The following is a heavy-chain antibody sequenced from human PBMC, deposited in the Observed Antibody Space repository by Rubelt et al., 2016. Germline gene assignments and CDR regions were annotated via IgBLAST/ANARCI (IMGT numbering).Heavy chain of an antibody. J-gene: IGHJ6*02. D-gene: IGHD2/OR15-2a*01. CDR3: ASFLRGYYYYGMDV. V-gene: IGHV4-39*01. Sequence: QVQLQESGPGRVNPSETLSLTCAVSGGSISRSTYYWAWIRQPPGKGLEWIGSISYSGSTFYNPSLKSRVTISVDTSKNQFSLKLISVTAADTAVYFCASFLRGYYYYGMDVWGQGTTVTVSS. CDR1: GGSISRSTYY. CDR2: ISYSGST.